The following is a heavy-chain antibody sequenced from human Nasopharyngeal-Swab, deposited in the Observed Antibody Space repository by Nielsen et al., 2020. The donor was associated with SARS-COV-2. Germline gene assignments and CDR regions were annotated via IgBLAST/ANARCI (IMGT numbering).Heavy chain of an antibody. V-gene: IGHV1-46*01. CDR3: ASLNSNKNLGLYYYYGMDV. J-gene: IGHJ6*02. CDR2: INPSGGST. CDR1: GYTFTSYY. Sequence: ASVKVSCKASGYTFTSYYMHWVRQAPGQGLEWMGIINPSGGSTTNAQKFQGRVTMTRDTSTSTVYMELSSLRSEDTAVYYCASLNSNKNLGLYYYYGMDVWGQGTTVTVSS. D-gene: IGHD4-11*01.